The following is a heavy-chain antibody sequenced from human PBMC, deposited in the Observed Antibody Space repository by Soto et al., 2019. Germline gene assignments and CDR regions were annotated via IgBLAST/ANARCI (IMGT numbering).Heavy chain of an antibody. J-gene: IGHJ4*02. CDR2: ISSSSSYI. D-gene: IGHD3-3*01. V-gene: IGHV3-21*01. CDR3: AREDVTIFGVVIGFDY. CDR1: GFTFSSYS. Sequence: EVQLVESGGGLVKPGGSLRLSCAASGFTFSSYSMNWVRQAPGKGLEWVSSISSSSSYIYYADSVKGRFTISRDNAKNSLYLQMNSLRAEDTAVYYCAREDVTIFGVVIGFDYWGQGTLVTVSS.